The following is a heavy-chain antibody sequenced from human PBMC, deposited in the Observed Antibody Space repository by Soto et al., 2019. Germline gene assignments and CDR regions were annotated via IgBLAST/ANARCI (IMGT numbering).Heavy chain of an antibody. V-gene: IGHV1-69*13. J-gene: IGHJ5*02. D-gene: IGHD2-8*02. CDR2: IIPIFGTA. CDR1: GGTFSSYA. Sequence: SVKVSCKASGGTFSSYAISWVRQAPGQGLEWMGGIIPIFGTANYAQKFQGRVTIAADESTSTAYMDLSSLRSEDTAVYYCARGSGGINRFDPWGQGTLVTVSS. CDR3: ARGSGGINRFDP.